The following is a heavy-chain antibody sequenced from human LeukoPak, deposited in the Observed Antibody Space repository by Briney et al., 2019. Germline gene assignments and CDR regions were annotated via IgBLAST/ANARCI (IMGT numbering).Heavy chain of an antibody. Sequence: PGGSLRLSCTASGFTLSSYSMSWVRRGPGTGLEWVSAISGSGDTTFYADSVKGRFTISRDNSKKTLYLQVNSLRAEDTAVYFCAKELTTERTPGVDSWGQGTLVTVSS. V-gene: IGHV3-23*01. CDR1: GFTLSSYS. D-gene: IGHD4-17*01. CDR2: ISGSGDTT. J-gene: IGHJ4*02. CDR3: AKELTTERTPGVDS.